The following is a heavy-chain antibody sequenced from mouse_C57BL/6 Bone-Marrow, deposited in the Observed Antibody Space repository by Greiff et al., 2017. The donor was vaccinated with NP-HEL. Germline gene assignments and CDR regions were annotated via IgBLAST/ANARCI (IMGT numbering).Heavy chain of an antibody. J-gene: IGHJ3*01. Sequence: QVQLQQPGAELVMPGASVKLSCKASGYTFTSSWMHWVKQRPGQGLEWIGEIDPSDSYTNYNQKFKGKSTLTVDKSSSTAYMQLSSLTSEDSAVYYCARDGYYEFAYWGQGTLVTVSA. CDR3: ARDGYYEFAY. V-gene: IGHV1-69*01. CDR1: GYTFTSSW. D-gene: IGHD2-3*01. CDR2: IDPSDSYT.